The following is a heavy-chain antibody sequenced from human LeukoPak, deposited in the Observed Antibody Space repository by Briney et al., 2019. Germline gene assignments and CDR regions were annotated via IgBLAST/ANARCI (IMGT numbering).Heavy chain of an antibody. V-gene: IGHV6-1*01. Sequence: SQTLSLTCAISGDSVSSISVAWNWIRQSPSRGLEWLGRTYYRSKWYYEYAVSVKGRININPDPSKNQFSLQLNSVTPEDTSVYYCALARSEYHYGMDVWGQGTTVTVSS. CDR1: GDSVSSISVA. CDR2: TYYRSKWYY. J-gene: IGHJ6*02. CDR3: ALARSEYHYGMDV.